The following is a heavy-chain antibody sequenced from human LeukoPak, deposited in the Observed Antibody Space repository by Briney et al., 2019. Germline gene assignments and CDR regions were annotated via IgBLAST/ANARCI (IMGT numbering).Heavy chain of an antibody. Sequence: SETLSLTCTVSGDSISSSSYYWGWIRQPPGKGLEWIGSIYYSGSTYYNPSLKSRVTISVDTSKNQFSLKLSSVTAADTAVYYCASGADYDVSDWGQGTLVTVSS. CDR2: IYYSGST. CDR3: ASGADYDVSD. J-gene: IGHJ4*02. V-gene: IGHV4-39*07. CDR1: GDSISSSSYY. D-gene: IGHD3-22*01.